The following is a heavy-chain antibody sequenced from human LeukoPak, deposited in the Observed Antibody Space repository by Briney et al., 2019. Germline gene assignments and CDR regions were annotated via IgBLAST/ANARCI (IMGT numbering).Heavy chain of an antibody. J-gene: IGHJ5*02. CDR3: AIGPSGYYDLDP. V-gene: IGHV3-72*01. Sequence: GGSLRLSCAASGFTFSDHYMDWVRQAPGKGLEWVGRIRNKANSYTTQYAASVKGRFTISRDDSKNSLYLLMNSLKTEDTAVYFCAIGPSGYYDLDPWGQGTLVTVSS. CDR2: IRNKANSYTT. CDR1: GFTFSDHY. D-gene: IGHD3-22*01.